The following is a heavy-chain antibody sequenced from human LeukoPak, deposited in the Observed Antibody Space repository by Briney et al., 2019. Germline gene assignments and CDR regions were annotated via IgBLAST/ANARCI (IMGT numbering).Heavy chain of an antibody. J-gene: IGHJ6*02. Sequence: SETLSLTCTVSGGSISSGGYYWSWIRQPPGKGLEWIGYIYHSGSTYYNPSLKSRVTISVDRSKNQFSLKLSSVTAADTAVYYCARDLSSSACSGGSCYPSFPYGMDVWGQGTTVTVSS. V-gene: IGHV4-30-2*01. CDR3: ARDLSSSACSGGSCYPSFPYGMDV. D-gene: IGHD2-15*01. CDR1: GGSISSGGYY. CDR2: IYHSGST.